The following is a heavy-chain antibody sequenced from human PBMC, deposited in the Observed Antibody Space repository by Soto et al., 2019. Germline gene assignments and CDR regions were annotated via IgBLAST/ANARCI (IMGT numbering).Heavy chain of an antibody. D-gene: IGHD1-26*01. J-gene: IGHJ4*02. Sequence: VQLVESGGGVVQPGRSLRLSCAASGFTFSSYAMHWVRQAPGKGLEWVAVISYDGSNKYYADSVKGRFTISRDNSKNTLYLQMNSLRAEDTAVYYCARNQWELPYYFDYWGQGTLVTVSS. CDR3: ARNQWELPYYFDY. CDR2: ISYDGSNK. CDR1: GFTFSSYA. V-gene: IGHV3-30-3*01.